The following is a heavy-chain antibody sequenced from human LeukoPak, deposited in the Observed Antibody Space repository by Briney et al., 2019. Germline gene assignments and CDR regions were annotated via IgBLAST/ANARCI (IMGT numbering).Heavy chain of an antibody. D-gene: IGHD6-19*01. CDR3: ARRYSSGWYYGRPFDY. J-gene: IGHJ4*02. V-gene: IGHV4-39*01. CDR1: GGSISSSSYY. CDR2: IYYSGST. Sequence: SETLSLTCTVSGGSISSSSYYWGWIRQPPGKGLEWIGSIYYSGSTYYNPSLKSRVTISVDTSKNQFSLKLSSVTAADTAVYYCARRYSSGWYYGRPFDYWGQGTLVTVSS.